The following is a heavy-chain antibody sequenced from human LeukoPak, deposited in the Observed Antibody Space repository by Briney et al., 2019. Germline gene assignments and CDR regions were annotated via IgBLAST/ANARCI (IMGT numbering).Heavy chain of an antibody. CDR1: GYTLTELS. D-gene: IGHD1-26*01. V-gene: IGHV1-24*01. J-gene: IGHJ4*02. CDR2: FDPEDGET. Sequence: ASVKVSCKVSGYTLTELSMHGVRQAPGKGLEWMGGFDPEDGETIYAQKFQGRVTMTEDTSTDTAYMELSSLGSEDTALYYCGTGRWELPNYWGQGTLVTVSS. CDR3: GTGRWELPNY.